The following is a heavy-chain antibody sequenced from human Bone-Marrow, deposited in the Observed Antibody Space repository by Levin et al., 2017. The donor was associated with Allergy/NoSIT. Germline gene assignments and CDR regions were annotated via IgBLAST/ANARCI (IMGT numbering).Heavy chain of an antibody. CDR1: GFTFSGSA. J-gene: IGHJ6*03. V-gene: IGHV3-73*01. CDR2: IRSKANSYAT. D-gene: IGHD6-6*01. CDR3: TRHAEYSSSSGRPYYYYMDV. Sequence: GGSLRLSCAASGFTFSGSAMHWVRQASGNGLEWVGRIRSKANSYATAYAASVKGRFTISRDDSKNTAYLQMNSLKTEDTAVYYCTRHAEYSSSSGRPYYYYMDVWGKGTTVTVSS.